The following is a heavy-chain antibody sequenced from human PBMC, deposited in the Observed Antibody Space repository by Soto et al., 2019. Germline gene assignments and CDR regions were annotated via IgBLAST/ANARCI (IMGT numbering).Heavy chain of an antibody. D-gene: IGHD6-19*01. CDR3: PRDLAVFPSLFDY. V-gene: IGHV4-59*11. CDR2: VYYTGTT. Sequence: PSVTIRLTCTVADVTSGSHFYSWVRQPTGKGLEWIGSVYYTGTTDYNPSLKSRVTISVDTSKTQFSLNLRSVTAADTAVYYCPRDLAVFPSLFDYWG. CDR1: DVTSGSHF. J-gene: IGHJ4*01.